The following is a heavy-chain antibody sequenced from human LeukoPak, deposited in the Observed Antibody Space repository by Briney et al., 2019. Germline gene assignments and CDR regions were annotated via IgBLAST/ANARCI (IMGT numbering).Heavy chain of an antibody. CDR2: IYYSGST. Sequence: SETLSLTCTVSGGSISSYYWSWIRQPPGKGLEWIGYIYYSGSTNYNPSLKSRVTISVDTSKNQFSLKLSSVTAADTAVYYCAREAGGYYYDSSGPEDWYFDLWGRGTLVTVSS. D-gene: IGHD3-22*01. V-gene: IGHV4-59*12. J-gene: IGHJ2*01. CDR3: AREAGGYYYDSSGPEDWYFDL. CDR1: GGSISSYY.